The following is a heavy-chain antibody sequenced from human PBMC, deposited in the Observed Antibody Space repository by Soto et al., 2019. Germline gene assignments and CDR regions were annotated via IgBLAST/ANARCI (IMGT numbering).Heavy chain of an antibody. V-gene: IGHV3-30-3*01. CDR3: ARDTARFSSSSGGLDY. CDR2: ISYDGSNK. J-gene: IGHJ4*02. D-gene: IGHD6-6*01. CDR1: GFTFSSYA. Sequence: QVQLVESGGGVVQPGRSLRLSCAASGFTFSSYAMHWVRQAPGKGLEWVAVISYDGSNKYYADSVKGRFTISRDNSKNTLYLQMNSLRAEDTAVYYCARDTARFSSSSGGLDYWGQGTMVTVSS.